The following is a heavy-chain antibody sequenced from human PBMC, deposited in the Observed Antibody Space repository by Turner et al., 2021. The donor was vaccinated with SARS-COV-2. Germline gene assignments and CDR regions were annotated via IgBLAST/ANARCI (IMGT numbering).Heavy chain of an antibody. CDR3: ARDCSIPSCEA. V-gene: IGHV3-21*01. D-gene: IGHD2-2*01. J-gene: IGHJ5*02. CDR1: GFTFISYS. Sequence: EVQLVESGGGLVKPVGSLRLSCAASGFTFISYSMNGVRQAPGKGLEWVSSISRSSSYIYYADSVKGRFTISRDNAKNSLDLQMNSLRAEDTAVYYCARDCSIPSCEAWGQGTLVTVSS. CDR2: ISRSSSYI.